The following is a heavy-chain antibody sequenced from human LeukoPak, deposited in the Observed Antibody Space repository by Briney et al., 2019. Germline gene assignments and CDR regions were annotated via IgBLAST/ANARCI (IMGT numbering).Heavy chain of an antibody. CDR1: GYTFTSYY. V-gene: IGHV1-46*01. D-gene: IGHD6-25*01. CDR2: INPSGGST. J-gene: IGHJ4*02. Sequence: GASVKVSCKASGYTFTSYYMHWVRQAPGQGLEWMGIINPSGGSTSYAQKFQGRVTMSSDTSTSTVYMELSSLRSEDTAVYFCARVGVTAATADYWGQGTLVTVSS. CDR3: ARVGVTAATADY.